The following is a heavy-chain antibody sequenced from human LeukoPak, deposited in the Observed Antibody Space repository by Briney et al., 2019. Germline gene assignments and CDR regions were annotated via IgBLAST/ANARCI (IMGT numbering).Heavy chain of an antibody. CDR3: AREMGIRGIDY. D-gene: IGHD3-16*01. CDR1: GFTFSSYS. CDR2: ISSSSSTI. J-gene: IGHJ4*02. Sequence: GGSLRLSCAASGFTFSSYSMNWVRQAPGKGLEWVSYISSSSSTIYYADSVKGRFTISRDNAKNSLYLQMNSLRAEDTAVYYSAREMGIRGIDYWGQGTLVTVSS. V-gene: IGHV3-48*01.